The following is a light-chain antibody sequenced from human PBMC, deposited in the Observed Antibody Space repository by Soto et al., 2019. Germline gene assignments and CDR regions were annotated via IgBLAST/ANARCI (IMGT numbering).Light chain of an antibody. CDR2: EVT. CDR3: SSHTSGSTRV. V-gene: IGLV2-14*01. J-gene: IGLJ1*01. CDR1: SGDVGGYDY. Sequence: QSALTQPASVSGSPGQSIAISCTGTSGDVGGYDYVSWYQQHPDKAPKLMIYEVTKRPSWVSNRFSGSKSGNTASLTISGLQPEDEADYDCSSHTSGSTRVFGSWTKLTVL.